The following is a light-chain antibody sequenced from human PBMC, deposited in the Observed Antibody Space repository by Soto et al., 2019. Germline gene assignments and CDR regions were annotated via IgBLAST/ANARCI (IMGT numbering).Light chain of an antibody. J-gene: IGLJ1*01. Sequence: QSALTQPASVSRSPGQSITISCTGTSSDVGGYNYVSWYQQHPGKAPKLMIYEVSNRPSGVSNRFSGSKSDNTASLTISGLQAEDEADYYCSSYRSSSTVFGTGTKVTVL. V-gene: IGLV2-14*01. CDR3: SSYRSSSTV. CDR2: EVS. CDR1: SSDVGGYNY.